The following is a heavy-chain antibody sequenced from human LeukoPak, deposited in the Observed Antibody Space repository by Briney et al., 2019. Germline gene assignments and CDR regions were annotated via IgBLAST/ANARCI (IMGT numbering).Heavy chain of an antibody. V-gene: IGHV4-34*01. CDR3: ATGIAAAGTSGYYYYYYGMDV. D-gene: IGHD6-13*01. CDR1: GGSFSGYY. CDR2: INHSGST. Sequence: SETLSLTCAVYGGSFSGYYWSWIRQPPGKGLEWIGEINHSGSTNYNPSLKSRVTISVDTSKNQFSLKLSSVTAADTAVYYCATGIAAAGTSGYYYYYYGMDVWGKGTTVTVPS. J-gene: IGHJ6*04.